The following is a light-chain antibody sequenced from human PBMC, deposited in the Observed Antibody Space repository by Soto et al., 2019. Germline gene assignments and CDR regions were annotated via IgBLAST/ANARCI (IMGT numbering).Light chain of an antibody. CDR1: SSDDGGYNY. V-gene: IGLV2-14*01. Sequence: QSVLPQPASVSGSPGQSITISCTGTSSDDGGYNYVSWYQQQSGKAPKLMIHEVSNRPSGVSNRFSGSKSGNTASLTISGLQAEDEADYYCSSYTSSRAYVFGIGTKVTVL. J-gene: IGLJ1*01. CDR3: SSYTSSRAYV. CDR2: EVS.